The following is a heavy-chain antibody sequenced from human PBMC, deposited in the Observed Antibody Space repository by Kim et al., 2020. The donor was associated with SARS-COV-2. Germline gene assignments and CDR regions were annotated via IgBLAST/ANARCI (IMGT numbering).Heavy chain of an antibody. V-gene: IGHV3-23*01. J-gene: IGHJ4*02. CDR2: ISGSGGST. D-gene: IGHD5-12*01. Sequence: GGSLRLSCAASGFTFSSYAMSWVRQAPGKGLEWVSAISGSGGSTYYADSVKGRFTISRDNSKNTLYLQMNSLRAEDTAVYYCANNPPSGYDAANDYWGQGTLVTVSS. CDR3: ANNPPSGYDAANDY. CDR1: GFTFSSYA.